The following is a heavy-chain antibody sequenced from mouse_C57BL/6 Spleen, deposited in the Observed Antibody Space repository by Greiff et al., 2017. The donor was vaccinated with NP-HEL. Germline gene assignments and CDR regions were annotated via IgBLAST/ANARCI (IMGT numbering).Heavy chain of an antibody. CDR3: ARDWDGDWYFDV. V-gene: IGHV5-17*01. J-gene: IGHJ1*03. Sequence: VQLKQSGGGLVKPGGSLKLSCAASGFTFSDYGMHWVRQAPEKGLEWVAYISSGSSTIYYADTVKGRFTISRDNAKNTLFLQMTSLRSEDTAMYYCARDWDGDWYFDVWGTGTTVTVSS. CDR2: ISSGSSTI. CDR1: GFTFSDYG. D-gene: IGHD4-1*01.